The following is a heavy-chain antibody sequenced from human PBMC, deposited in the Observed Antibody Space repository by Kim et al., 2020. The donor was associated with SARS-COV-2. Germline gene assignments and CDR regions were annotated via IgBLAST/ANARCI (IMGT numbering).Heavy chain of an antibody. J-gene: IGHJ4*02. CDR2: T. CDR3: AREGDYGDYDY. V-gene: IGHV3-13*01. D-gene: IGHD4-17*01. Sequence: TYCPGSVKGRFTSSRENAKNSLYLQMNSLRAGDTAVYYCAREGDYGDYDYWGQGTLVTVSS.